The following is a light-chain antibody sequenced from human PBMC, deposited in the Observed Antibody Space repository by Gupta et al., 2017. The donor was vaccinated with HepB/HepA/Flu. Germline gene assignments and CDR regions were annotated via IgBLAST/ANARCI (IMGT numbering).Light chain of an antibody. CDR1: SSNIGNDN. Sequence: QPVLTQPPSASGTPGQRVTISCSGSSSNIGNDNAYWYQQLPGTAPKLLIYNDKPRPSGVPDRFSGSKYGTTASLAISGRRYEDEADYYCVGWDDSLSGYVFGAGTKGTVL. CDR3: VGWDDSLSGYV. J-gene: IGLJ1*01. CDR2: NDK. V-gene: IGLV1-47*02.